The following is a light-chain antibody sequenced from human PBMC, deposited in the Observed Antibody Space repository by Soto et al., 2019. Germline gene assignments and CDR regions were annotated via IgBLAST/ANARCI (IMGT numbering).Light chain of an antibody. Sequence: QSVLTQPPSASGTPGQRVTISCSGSISNIGSNYVYWYQQLPGTAPKLLIDRNNQRPSGVPDRFSGSKSGTSASLAISGLRSEDEADYYCAAWDDSLSVVFGGGTKLTVL. V-gene: IGLV1-47*01. CDR1: ISNIGSNY. CDR3: AAWDDSLSVV. J-gene: IGLJ2*01. CDR2: RNN.